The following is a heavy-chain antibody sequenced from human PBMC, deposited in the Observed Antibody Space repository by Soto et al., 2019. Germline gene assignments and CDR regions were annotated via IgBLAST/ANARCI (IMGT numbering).Heavy chain of an antibody. CDR3: AKAAGYFAY. V-gene: IGHV3-30*18. Sequence: QVQLVESGGGVVQPGRSLRLSCAASGFTFSTYAMHWVRQAPGKGLEWVAVISYDGSNKYYADSVKGRFTISRDNSKNTLYLQMNSLRAEDTAVYYCAKAAGYFAYWGQGTLVTVSS. J-gene: IGHJ4*02. CDR1: GFTFSTYA. CDR2: ISYDGSNK. D-gene: IGHD3-10*01.